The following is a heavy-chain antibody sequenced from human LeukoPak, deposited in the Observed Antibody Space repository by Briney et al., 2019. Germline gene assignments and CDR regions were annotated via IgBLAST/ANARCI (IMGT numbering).Heavy chain of an antibody. V-gene: IGHV1-18*01. CDR3: ARWGSSRTSCFSYSCWYMDV. Sequence: ASVKVSCKASGYTFTNFGVAWVRQALGQGLEWMGWISANTGNRNYAQKFQDRVTMTTDTSTTTAYMELRSLRSDDTAVYYCARWGSSRTSCFSYSCWYMDVWGEGTTVTVSS. CDR1: GYTFTNFG. D-gene: IGHD2-2*01. J-gene: IGHJ6*03. CDR2: ISANTGNR.